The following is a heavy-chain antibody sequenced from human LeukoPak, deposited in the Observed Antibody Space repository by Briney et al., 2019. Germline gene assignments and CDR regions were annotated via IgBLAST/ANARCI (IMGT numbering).Heavy chain of an antibody. CDR2: INHSGST. V-gene: IGHV4-34*01. J-gene: IGHJ4*02. Sequence: SETLSLTCAVYGGSFSGYYWSWIRQPPGKGLEWIGEINHSGSTNYNPSLKSRVTISVDTSKNQFSLKLSSVTAADTAVYYCAREYSSSSLQIDYWGQGTLVTVSS. CDR3: AREYSSSSLQIDY. D-gene: IGHD6-6*01. CDR1: GGSFSGYY.